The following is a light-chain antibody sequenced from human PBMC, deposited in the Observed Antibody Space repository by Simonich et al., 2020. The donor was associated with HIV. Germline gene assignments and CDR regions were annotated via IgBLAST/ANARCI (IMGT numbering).Light chain of an antibody. CDR3: QQRSNWPRT. Sequence: ETVLTQSPATLSLSPGERATLSCRASQSVSSYLAWYQQKPGQAPRLLIYDASNRATGIPARFSGSGSGTDFTLTISSLEPEDFAVYYCQQRSNWPRTFGQGTRLEIK. CDR1: QSVSSY. J-gene: IGKJ5*01. V-gene: IGKV3-11*01. CDR2: DAS.